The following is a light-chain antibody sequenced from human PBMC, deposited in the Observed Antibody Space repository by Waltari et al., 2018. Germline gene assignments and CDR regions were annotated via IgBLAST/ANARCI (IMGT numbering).Light chain of an antibody. J-gene: IGKJ2*01. CDR3: QQAKTVPYA. CDR1: HDISIY. CDR2: YAK. V-gene: IGKV1-17*01. Sequence: DIQMSQSPSSLSASVGDRVTITCRARHDISIYLDWYQQKPGKAPKLLIYYAKNLPSGFPSRFSGSGSGTEFSLTISSLQPEDFATYYCQQAKTVPYAFGQGTEVEIK.